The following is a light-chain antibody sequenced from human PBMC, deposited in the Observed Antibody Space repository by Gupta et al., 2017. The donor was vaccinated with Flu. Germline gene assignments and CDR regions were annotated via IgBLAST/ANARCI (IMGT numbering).Light chain of an antibody. Sequence: SVTISCTGTGSDVGGYNCVSWYQQHPGKAPKLMIYEVSKRPTGVPDRFSGSKSGNTASLTVSGLQAEDEADYYCISYAGGYNLVLGGGTKVTVL. CDR2: EVS. CDR1: GSDVGGYNC. J-gene: IGLJ3*02. CDR3: ISYAGGYNLV. V-gene: IGLV2-8*01.